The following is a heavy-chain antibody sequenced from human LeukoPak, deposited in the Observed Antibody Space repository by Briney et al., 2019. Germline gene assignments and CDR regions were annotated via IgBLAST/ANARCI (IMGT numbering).Heavy chain of an antibody. Sequence: SETLSLTCTVSGGSISSGDYYWSWIRQPPGTGLEWIGYIYYSGSTYYNPSLKSRVTISVDTSKNQFSLKLNSVTAADTAVYYCARYTATTVTFDYWGQGTLVTVSS. V-gene: IGHV4-30-4*01. CDR2: IYYSGST. J-gene: IGHJ4*02. CDR3: ARYTATTVTFDY. CDR1: GGSISSGDYY. D-gene: IGHD4-17*01.